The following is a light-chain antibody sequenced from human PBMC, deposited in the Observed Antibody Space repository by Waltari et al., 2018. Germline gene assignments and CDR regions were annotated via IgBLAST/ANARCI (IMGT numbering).Light chain of an antibody. J-gene: IGLJ2*01. CDR3: QVWDSGSGHPHVV. CDR1: NIGSKS. Sequence: SYVLTQPPSVSVAPGQTASITCGGDNIGSKSVHWYQQKAGQAPVLVVHDDSDRPSGIPGGLAGSNSGNTATLTISRVEAGDEADFYCQVWDSGSGHPHVVVGGGTRLTVL. V-gene: IGLV3-21*02. CDR2: DDS.